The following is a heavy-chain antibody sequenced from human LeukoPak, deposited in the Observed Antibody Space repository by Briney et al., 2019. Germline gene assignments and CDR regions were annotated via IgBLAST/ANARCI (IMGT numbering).Heavy chain of an antibody. V-gene: IGHV1-2*02. CDR3: ARAKGVYQRPPGY. Sequence: ASVKVSCKASGYTFTGYYMHWVRQAPGQGLEWMGWINPNSGGTNYAQKFQGRVTMTRDTSISTAYMELRSLRSDDTAVYYCARAKGVYQRPPGYWGQGTLVTVSS. D-gene: IGHD6-25*01. CDR2: INPNSGGT. CDR1: GYTFTGYY. J-gene: IGHJ4*02.